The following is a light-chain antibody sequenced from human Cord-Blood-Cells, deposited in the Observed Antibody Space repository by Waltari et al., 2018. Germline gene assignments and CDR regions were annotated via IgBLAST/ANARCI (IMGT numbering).Light chain of an antibody. CDR3: CSYAGSYTGV. V-gene: IGLV2-11*01. CDR1: SSAVGGYNY. CDR2: DVS. J-gene: IGLJ2*01. Sequence: QSALTPPRSVSGSPGQSVTISCTGTSSAVGGYNYVSWYQQHPGKAPKLMIYDVSKRPSGVPDLCAGSKSGTTASLTICGLQAEDEADYYCCSYAGSYTGVFGGGTKLTFL.